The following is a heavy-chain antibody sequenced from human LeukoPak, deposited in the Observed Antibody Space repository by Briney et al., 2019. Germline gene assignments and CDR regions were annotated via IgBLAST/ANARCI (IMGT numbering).Heavy chain of an antibody. D-gene: IGHD2-2*01. CDR1: GFTVSSNY. CDR3: AKDLHSIVVVPAAIFDY. Sequence: GGSLRLSCAASGFTVSSNYMSWVRQAPGKGLEWVSVIYSGGSTYYADSVKGRFTISRDNSKNTLYLQMNSLRAEDTAVYYCAKDLHSIVVVPAAIFDYWGQGTLVTVSS. V-gene: IGHV3-53*05. J-gene: IGHJ4*02. CDR2: IYSGGST.